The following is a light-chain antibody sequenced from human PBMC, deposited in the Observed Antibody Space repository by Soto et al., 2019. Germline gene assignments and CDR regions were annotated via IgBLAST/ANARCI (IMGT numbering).Light chain of an antibody. V-gene: IGKV3-15*01. Sequence: EIVMTQSPVTLSVSPGERATLSCRASQSVSTNLAWYQQKPGQAPRLLIYGASVWATGIPDRFSGSGSGTEFTLPISGLQSEDFAVYYCQQYHNWPQTFGQGTRVEI. CDR3: QQYHNWPQT. J-gene: IGKJ1*01. CDR2: GAS. CDR1: QSVSTN.